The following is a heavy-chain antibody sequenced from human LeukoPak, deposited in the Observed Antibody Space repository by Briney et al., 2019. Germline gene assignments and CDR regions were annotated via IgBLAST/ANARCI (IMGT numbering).Heavy chain of an antibody. V-gene: IGHV4-34*01. CDR3: ARGPRTYGMDV. CDR2: INHSGST. Sequence: SETLSLTCTVSGGSISSYYWSWIRQPPGKGLEWIGEINHSGSTNYNPSLKSRVTVSVDTSKNQFSLKLSSVTAADTAVYYCARGPRTYGMDVWGQGTTVTVSS. D-gene: IGHD1-14*01. CDR1: GGSISSYY. J-gene: IGHJ6*02.